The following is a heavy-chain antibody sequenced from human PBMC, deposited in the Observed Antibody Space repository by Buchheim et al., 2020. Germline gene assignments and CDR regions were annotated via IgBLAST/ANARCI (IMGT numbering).Heavy chain of an antibody. Sequence: EVQLVESGGGLVQPGGSLRLSCAASGFTFSSYSMYWVCQAPGKGLEWVSYISSSSSTIYYADSVKRRFTISRDNAENSLYLQMNSLRAEDTAVYYCARSPRITMTHFDYWGQGTL. V-gene: IGHV3-48*01. D-gene: IGHD3-22*01. CDR3: ARSPRITMTHFDY. CDR2: ISSSSSTI. J-gene: IGHJ4*02. CDR1: GFTFSSYS.